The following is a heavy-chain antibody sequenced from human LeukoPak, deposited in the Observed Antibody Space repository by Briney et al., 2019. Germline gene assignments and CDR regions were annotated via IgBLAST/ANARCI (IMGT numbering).Heavy chain of an antibody. CDR3: AKEGERNYYYYYMDV. CDR2: ISGSGSST. Sequence: GGSLRLSCAASGLTFSSYGMSWVRQAPGKGLERVSAISGSGSSTYYAASVKGRFTISRDNSKNTLYLQMNSLRAEDTAVYYCAKEGERNYYYYYMDVWGRGTTVTISS. D-gene: IGHD1-26*01. J-gene: IGHJ6*03. CDR1: GLTFSSYG. V-gene: IGHV3-23*01.